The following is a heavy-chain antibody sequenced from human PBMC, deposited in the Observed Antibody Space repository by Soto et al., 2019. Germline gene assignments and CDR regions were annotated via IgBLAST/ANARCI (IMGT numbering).Heavy chain of an antibody. V-gene: IGHV1-69*01. CDR1: GGTFSSYA. J-gene: IGHJ6*02. D-gene: IGHD3-9*01. Sequence: QVQLVQSGAEVKKPGSSVKVSCKASGGTFSSYAISWVRQAPGHGLEWMGGIIPIFGTANYAQKFQGRVTITADESTSTAYMEMSSLRSEDTAVYYCARGDKYYDILTGYPRGNYYYYYGMDVWGQVTTVTVSS. CDR3: ARGDKYYDILTGYPRGNYYYYYGMDV. CDR2: IIPIFGTA.